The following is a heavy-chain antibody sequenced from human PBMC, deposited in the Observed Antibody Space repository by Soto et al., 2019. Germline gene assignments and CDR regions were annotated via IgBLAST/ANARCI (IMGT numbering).Heavy chain of an antibody. J-gene: IGHJ6*02. V-gene: IGHV1-69*13. CDR3: ARSITIFGVVITNYYYGMDV. CDR2: IIPIFGTA. CDR1: GGTFSSYA. Sequence: SVKVSCKASGGTFSSYAISWVRQAPGQGLEWMGGIIPIFGTANYAQKFQGRVTITADESTSTAYMELSSLRSEDTAVYYCARSITIFGVVITNYYYGMDVWGQGTTVTVSS. D-gene: IGHD3-3*01.